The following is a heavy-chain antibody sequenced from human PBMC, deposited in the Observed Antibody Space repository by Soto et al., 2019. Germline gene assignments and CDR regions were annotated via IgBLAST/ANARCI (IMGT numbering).Heavy chain of an antibody. J-gene: IGHJ4*02. D-gene: IGHD1-1*01. Sequence: QVQLVQSGAEVKKPGASVTVSCKASGYTFSDHDITCVRQASGQGPEWLGWMNPNSGATGYAQKFQSRVTMTRDTSKRPAYMALSSLRSEYTSVYDCARVGGNRNGDYFDYWGQGTLVTVSS. CDR1: GYTFSDHD. V-gene: IGHV1-8*01. CDR3: ARVGGNRNGDYFDY. CDR2: MNPNSGAT.